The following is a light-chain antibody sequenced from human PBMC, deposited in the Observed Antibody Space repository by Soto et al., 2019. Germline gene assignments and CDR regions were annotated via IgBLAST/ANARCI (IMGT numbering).Light chain of an antibody. V-gene: IGKV3-11*01. Sequence: EIVLTQSPATLSLSPGERATLSCRASQSVRSSLAWFQQKPGQAPRLLIFDASNRATGIPARFSGSGSGTGFTLTISSLEPEDFAVYYCQQRSHWPFTFGHGTKVEIK. CDR3: QQRSHWPFT. J-gene: IGKJ3*01. CDR1: QSVRSS. CDR2: DAS.